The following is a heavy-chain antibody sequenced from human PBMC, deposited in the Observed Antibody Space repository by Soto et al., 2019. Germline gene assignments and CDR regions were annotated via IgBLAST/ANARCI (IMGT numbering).Heavy chain of an antibody. Sequence: QLQLQESGPGLVKPSETLSLTCTVSGGSISSSSYYWGWIRQPPGKGLEWIGSIYYSGSTYYNPSLKSRVTISVDTSKNQFSLKLSSVTAADTAVYYCARLFPRVVPADIYFDYWGQGTLVTVSS. CDR3: ARLFPRVVPADIYFDY. V-gene: IGHV4-39*01. J-gene: IGHJ4*02. CDR1: GGSISSSSYY. D-gene: IGHD2-2*01. CDR2: IYYSGST.